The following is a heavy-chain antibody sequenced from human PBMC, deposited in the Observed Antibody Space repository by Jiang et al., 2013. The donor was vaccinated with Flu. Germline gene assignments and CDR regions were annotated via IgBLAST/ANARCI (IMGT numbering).Heavy chain of an antibody. Sequence: LVQPGGSLRLSCAASGFTFSSYEMNWVRQAPGKGLEWVSYISSSGSNIYYADSVKGRFTISRDNAKNLLYLQMNGLRAEDTAVYYCAGQTHLFGIITTYAFDIWGQGAMVTVSS. CDR2: ISSSGSNI. J-gene: IGHJ3*02. CDR3: AGQTHLFGIITTYAFDI. V-gene: IGHV3-48*03. CDR1: GFTFSSYE. D-gene: IGHD3-3*01.